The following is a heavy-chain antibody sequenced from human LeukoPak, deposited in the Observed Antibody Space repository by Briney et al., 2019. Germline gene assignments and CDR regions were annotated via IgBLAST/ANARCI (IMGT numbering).Heavy chain of an antibody. CDR2: IIPILGIA. Sequence: ASVKVSCKASGGTFISYAISWVRQAPGQGLEWMGEIIPILGIANNAQKFQGRVTTTADKSTSTAYMELSSLRSEDTAVYYCARDGGYSSGWYGRNGMDVWGQGTTVTVSS. V-gene: IGHV1-69*04. J-gene: IGHJ6*02. CDR3: ARDGGYSSGWYGRNGMDV. D-gene: IGHD6-19*01. CDR1: GGTFISYA.